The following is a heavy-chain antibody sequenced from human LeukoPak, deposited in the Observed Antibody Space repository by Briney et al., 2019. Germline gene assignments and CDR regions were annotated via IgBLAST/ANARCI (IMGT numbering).Heavy chain of an antibody. V-gene: IGHV4-34*01. Sequence: SETLSLTCAVYGGSFSGYYWSWIRQPPGKGLEWIGEINHSGSTNYNPSLKSRVTISVDTSKNQFSLKLSSVTAADTAVYYCARRDFWSGSFDSWGQGTLVTVSS. CDR3: ARRDFWSGSFDS. J-gene: IGHJ4*02. CDR1: GGSFSGYY. D-gene: IGHD3-3*01. CDR2: INHSGST.